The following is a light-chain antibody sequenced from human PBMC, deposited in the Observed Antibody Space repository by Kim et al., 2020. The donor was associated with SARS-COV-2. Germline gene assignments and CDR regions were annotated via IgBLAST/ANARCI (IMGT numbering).Light chain of an antibody. V-gene: IGLV3-21*03. CDR2: DDS. CDR1: NMGSKS. Sequence: APGKTAKITWGGNNMGSKSVHWYQQKPGQAPVLVIYDDSDRPSGIPERFSGSNSGNTATLTISRVEAGDEADYYCQVWDSSSDHVVFGGGTQLTVL. J-gene: IGLJ2*01. CDR3: QVWDSSSDHVV.